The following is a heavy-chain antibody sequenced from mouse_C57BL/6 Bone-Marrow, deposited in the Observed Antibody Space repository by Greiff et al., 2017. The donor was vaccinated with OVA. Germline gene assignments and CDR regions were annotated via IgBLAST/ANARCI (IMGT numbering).Heavy chain of an antibody. J-gene: IGHJ2*01. CDR1: GFTFSSYA. CDR2: ISDGGSYT. Sequence: EVKLVESGGGLVKPGGSLKLSCAASGFTFSSYAMSWVRQTPEKRLEWVATISDGGSYTYYPDNVKGRFTISRDNAKNNLYLQMSHLKSEDTAMYYCARDGLRDGYWFDYWGQGTTLTVSS. D-gene: IGHD2-3*01. V-gene: IGHV5-4*01. CDR3: ARDGLRDGYWFDY.